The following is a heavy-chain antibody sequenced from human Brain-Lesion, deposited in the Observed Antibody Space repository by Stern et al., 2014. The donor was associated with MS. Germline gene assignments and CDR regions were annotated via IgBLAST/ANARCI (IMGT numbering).Heavy chain of an antibody. D-gene: IGHD5-18*01. J-gene: IGHJ4*02. CDR2: IHPSGSA. CDR3: ASGYRIFDY. CDR1: GGSISSGSDY. Sequence: QDQLVQSGPGLVKPSQTLSLTCTVSGGSISSGSDYWSWIRQPVGKGLEWIGRIHPSGSAFYTPSLKSRVTLSTDTSMNQFSLELNSATAADTAIYYCASGYRIFDYWGQGILVTVSS. V-gene: IGHV4-61*02.